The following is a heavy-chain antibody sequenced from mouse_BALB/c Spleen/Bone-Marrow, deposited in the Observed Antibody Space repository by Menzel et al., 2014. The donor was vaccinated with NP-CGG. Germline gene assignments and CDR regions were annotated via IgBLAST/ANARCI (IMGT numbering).Heavy chain of an antibody. CDR2: IYPSTGYT. CDR1: GYTFTSYW. CDR3: ARDDYAY. D-gene: IGHD2-4*01. V-gene: IGHV1-7*01. J-gene: IGHJ3*01. Sequence: VQLQQSGAELAKPGASVEMSCKASGYTFTSYWMHWVKQRPGQGLEWIGYIYPSTGYTEHNQKFKDKAIMTADKSSSTAYMQLSSLTSEDSAVYYYARDDYAYWGQGTLVTVSA.